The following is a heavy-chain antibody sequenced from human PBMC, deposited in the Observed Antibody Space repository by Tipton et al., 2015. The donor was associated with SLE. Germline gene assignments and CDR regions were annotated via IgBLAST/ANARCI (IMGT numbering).Heavy chain of an antibody. CDR1: GFTFSSYG. V-gene: IGHV1-18*01. Sequence: SCAASGFTFSSYGISWVRQAPGQGLEWMGWISAYNGNTNYAQKLQGRVTMTTDTSTSTAYMELRSLRSDDTAVYYCARVTVERAFDIWGQGTMVTVSS. J-gene: IGHJ3*02. D-gene: IGHD4-23*01. CDR3: ARVTVERAFDI. CDR2: ISAYNGNT.